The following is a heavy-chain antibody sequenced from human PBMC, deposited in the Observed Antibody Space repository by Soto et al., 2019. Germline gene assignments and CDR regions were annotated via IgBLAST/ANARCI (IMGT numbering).Heavy chain of an antibody. D-gene: IGHD3-10*01. Sequence: GASVKVSCKASGYTFTSQDINWVRQATGQGLEWMGWMKPESGDTGYAQKFQGRVTMTRDISIATAYMELSSMRSDDTAIYYCARLETSGSLHWFDPWGQGTLVTVSS. J-gene: IGHJ5*02. CDR3: ARLETSGSLHWFDP. V-gene: IGHV1-8*01. CDR1: GYTFTSQD. CDR2: MKPESGDT.